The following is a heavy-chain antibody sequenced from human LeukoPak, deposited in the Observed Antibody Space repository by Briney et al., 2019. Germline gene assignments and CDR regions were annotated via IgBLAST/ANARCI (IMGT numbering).Heavy chain of an antibody. V-gene: IGHV4-4*07. CDR1: GGSISSYY. J-gene: IGHJ4*02. CDR2: IYNSGIT. D-gene: IGHD7-27*01. Sequence: SETLSLTCTVSGGSISSYYWSWIRQPAGKGLEWIGRIYNSGITNYNPSLKSRVTMSMDTSMNQFSLKLRSVTAADTAVYYCARQGPWGKGEFDYWGQGTLVTVSS. CDR3: ARQGPWGKGEFDY.